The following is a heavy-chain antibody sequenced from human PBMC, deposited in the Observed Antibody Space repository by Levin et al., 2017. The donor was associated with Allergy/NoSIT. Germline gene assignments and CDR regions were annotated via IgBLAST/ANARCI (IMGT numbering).Heavy chain of an antibody. CDR1: GGSISSYY. Sequence: SETLSLTCTVSGGSISSYYWSWIRQPPGKGLEWIGYIYYSGSTNYNPSLKSRVTISVDTSKNQFSLKLSSVTAADTAVYYCAVAARPLDAFDIWGQGTMVTVSS. CDR2: IYYSGST. V-gene: IGHV4-59*01. J-gene: IGHJ3*02. D-gene: IGHD6-6*01. CDR3: AVAARPLDAFDI.